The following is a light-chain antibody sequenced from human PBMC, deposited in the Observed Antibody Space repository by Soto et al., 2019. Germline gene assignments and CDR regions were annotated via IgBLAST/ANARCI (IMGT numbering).Light chain of an antibody. CDR1: QSISSW. CDR2: DAS. CDR3: QHYNSYSEA. Sequence: DIQISQSPSTLSASDGDRVTITFRASQSISSWLAWYQQKPGKAPKLLIYDASSLESGVPSRFSGSGSGTEFTLTISSLQPDDFATYYCQHYNSYSEAFGQGTKVDIK. J-gene: IGKJ1*01. V-gene: IGKV1-5*01.